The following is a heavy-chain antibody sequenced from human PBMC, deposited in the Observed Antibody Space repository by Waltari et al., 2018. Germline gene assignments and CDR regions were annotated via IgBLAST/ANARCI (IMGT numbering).Heavy chain of an antibody. CDR1: RDAIPDPS. CDR3: AREYCGGDCRLFDY. D-gene: IGHD2-21*02. J-gene: IGHJ4*02. Sequence: LVPSGAGVTKPGASVTVSWKVSRDAIPDPSIPRVRRAPGQGLEWMGWINPNGGTTNYAQRYRGRITVTWDTSMTTSYMGLSGLRSDDTAVYYCAREYCGGDCRLFDYWGQGTLVTVSS. V-gene: IGHV1-2*02. CDR2: INPNGGTT.